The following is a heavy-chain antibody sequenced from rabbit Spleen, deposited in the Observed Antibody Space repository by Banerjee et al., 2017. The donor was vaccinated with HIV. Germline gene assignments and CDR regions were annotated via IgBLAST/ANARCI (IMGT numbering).Heavy chain of an antibody. CDR3: ARCPYTGSREDSIWFHGMDL. D-gene: IGHD1-1*01. J-gene: IGHJ6*01. CDR2: VDIDDSST. Sequence: QEQLKESGGDLVKPGASLTLTCTASGFSLSSSYWICWVRQAPGKGLEWIACVDIDDSSTSYAAWAKGRFTISKTSSTTATLQMTSLTVADTASYFCARCPYTGSREDSIWFHGMDLWGPGTLVTVS. CDR1: GFSLSSSYW. V-gene: IGHV1S45*01.